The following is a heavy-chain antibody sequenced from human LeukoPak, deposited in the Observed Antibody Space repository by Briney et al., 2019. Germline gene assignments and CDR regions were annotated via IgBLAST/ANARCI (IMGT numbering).Heavy chain of an antibody. V-gene: IGHV4-39*07. CDR1: GGSISSSSYY. J-gene: IGHJ4*02. D-gene: IGHD3-16*02. CDR2: IYYSGST. CDR3: ARGRADYVWGSYRPYFDY. Sequence: SETLSLTCTVSGGSISSSSYYWGWIRQPPGKGLEWIGSIYYSGSTYYNPSLKSRVTISVDTSKNKFSLKLSSVTAAHTAVYYCARGRADYVWGSYRPYFDYWGQGTLVTVSS.